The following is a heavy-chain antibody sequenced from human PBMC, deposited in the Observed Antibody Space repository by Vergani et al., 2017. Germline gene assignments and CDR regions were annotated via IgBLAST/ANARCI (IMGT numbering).Heavy chain of an antibody. Sequence: EVQLVESGGGLVQPGGSLRLSCAASGFTFSSYSMNWVRQAPGKGLEWVSYISSSSSTIYYADSVTGRFTISRDNAKNSLYLQMNSLRAEDTAVYYCAGDSHYYDSSGGMDVWGQGTTVTVSS. CDR1: GFTFSSYS. V-gene: IGHV3-48*04. J-gene: IGHJ6*02. CDR3: AGDSHYYDSSGGMDV. D-gene: IGHD3-22*01. CDR2: ISSSSSTI.